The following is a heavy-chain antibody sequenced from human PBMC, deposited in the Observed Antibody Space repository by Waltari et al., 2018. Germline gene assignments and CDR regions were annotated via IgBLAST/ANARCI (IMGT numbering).Heavy chain of an antibody. Sequence: QLQLQESGPGLVKPSETLSLTCTVSAGSISSSSYYWGWIRQPPGTGLEWMGRIIPILGIANYAQKFQGRVTITADKSTSTAYMELSSLRSEDTAVYYCAREGEAYCSGGSCYSYDYWGQGTLVTVSS. CDR1: AGSISSSS. V-gene: IGHV1-69*09. CDR2: IIPILGIA. CDR3: AREGEAYCSGGSCYSYDY. D-gene: IGHD2-15*01. J-gene: IGHJ4*02.